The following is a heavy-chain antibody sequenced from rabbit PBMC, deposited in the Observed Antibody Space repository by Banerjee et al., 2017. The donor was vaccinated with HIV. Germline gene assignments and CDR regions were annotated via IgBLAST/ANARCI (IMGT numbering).Heavy chain of an antibody. D-gene: IGHD4-1*01. J-gene: IGHJ4*01. V-gene: IGHV1S45*01. CDR3: ARDLAGAIGWNFYL. CDR2: INTATGKA. Sequence: QEQLVESGGGLVQPEGSLTVTCKASGFSFGDRDVMCWVRQAPGKGLEWIACINTATGKAVYASWAKGRFTISRTSSTTVTLQMTSLTAADTATYFCARDLAGAIGWNFYLWGPGTLVTVS. CDR1: GFSFGDRDV.